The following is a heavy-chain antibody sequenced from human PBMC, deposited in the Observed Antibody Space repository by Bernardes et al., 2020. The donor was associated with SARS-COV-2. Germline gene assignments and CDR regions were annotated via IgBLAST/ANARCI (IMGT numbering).Heavy chain of an antibody. CDR2: INHSGST. D-gene: IGHD6-6*01. V-gene: IGHV4-34*01. J-gene: IGHJ6*03. CDR3: ARVEAAQSSIAARPDYYYYMDV. CDR1: GGSFSGYY. Sequence: ETLSLTCAVYGGSFSGYYWSWIRQPPGTGLEWIGEINHSGSTNYNPSLKSRVTISVDTSKNQFSLKLSSVTAADTAVYYCARVEAAQSSIAARPDYYYYMDVWGKGTTVTVSS.